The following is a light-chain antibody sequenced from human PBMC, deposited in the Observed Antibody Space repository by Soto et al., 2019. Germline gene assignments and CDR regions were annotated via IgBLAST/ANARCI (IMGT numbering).Light chain of an antibody. Sequence: EIVMTQSPATLSLSPGERATLSCRASQSVRSEYAWYQQKPGQAPRLLIYGASTRATGIPARFSGSGYGTDFTLTISSLQSEDFAVYYCQQYNNWPPYTFGQGTKLELK. CDR2: GAS. CDR3: QQYNNWPPYT. CDR1: QSVRSE. V-gene: IGKV3-15*01. J-gene: IGKJ2*01.